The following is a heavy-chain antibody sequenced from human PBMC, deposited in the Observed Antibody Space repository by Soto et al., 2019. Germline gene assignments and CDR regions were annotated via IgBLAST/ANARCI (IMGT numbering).Heavy chain of an antibody. CDR3: ARAAMVRGVIIGYYGMDV. J-gene: IGHJ6*02. CDR1: GDSVSSNSAA. D-gene: IGHD3-10*01. Sequence: SQTPSLTCPISGDSVSSNSAAWYWIRQSPSRGLEWMGRTYYRSKWYNDYAVSVKSRITINPDTSKNQFSLQLNSVTPEDTAVYYCARAAMVRGVIIGYYGMDVWGQGTTVTVSS. V-gene: IGHV6-1*01. CDR2: TYYRSKWYN.